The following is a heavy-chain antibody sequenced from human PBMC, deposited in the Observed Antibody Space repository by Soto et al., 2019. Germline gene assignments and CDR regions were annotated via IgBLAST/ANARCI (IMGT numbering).Heavy chain of an antibody. Sequence: SETLSLTCAVSSGSISSSNWWSWVRQPPGKGLEWIGEIYHSGSTNYNPSLKSRVTISVDKSKNQFSLKLSSVTAADTAVYYCARERYLQLVPSGYFDYWGQGTLVTVSS. V-gene: IGHV4-4*02. CDR3: ARERYLQLVPSGYFDY. CDR2: IYHSGST. J-gene: IGHJ4*02. CDR1: SGSISSSNW. D-gene: IGHD6-6*01.